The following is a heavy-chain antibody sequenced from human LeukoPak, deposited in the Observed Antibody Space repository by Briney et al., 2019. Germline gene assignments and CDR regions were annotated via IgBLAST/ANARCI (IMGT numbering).Heavy chain of an antibody. D-gene: IGHD2/OR15-2a*01. V-gene: IGHV4-59*01. Sequence: PSETLSLTCTVSGGSISSYYWSWIRQPPGKGLEWIGYIYYSGSTNYNPSLKSRVTISVDTSKNQFSLKLSSVTAADTAVYYCARVVGYYYYFDHWGQGTLVTVSS. CDR3: ARVVGYYYYFDH. CDR2: IYYSGST. CDR1: GGSISSYY. J-gene: IGHJ4*02.